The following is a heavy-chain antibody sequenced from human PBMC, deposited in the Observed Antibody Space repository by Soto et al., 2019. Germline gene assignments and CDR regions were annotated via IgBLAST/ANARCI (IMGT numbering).Heavy chain of an antibody. V-gene: IGHV1-3*01. J-gene: IGHJ3*02. D-gene: IGHD3-10*01. CDR1: GYTFTSCA. Sequence: ASVKVSCKASGYTFTSCAMHWVRQAPGQRLEWMGWINAGDGNTKYSQKFQGRVTITRDTSASTAYKELSSLRSEDTAVYYCARPHYYGSGSYYNDAFDIWGQGTMVTVSS. CDR2: INAGDGNT. CDR3: ARPHYYGSGSYYNDAFDI.